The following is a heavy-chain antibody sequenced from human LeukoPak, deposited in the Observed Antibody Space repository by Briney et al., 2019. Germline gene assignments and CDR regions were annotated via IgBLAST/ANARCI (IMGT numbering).Heavy chain of an antibody. D-gene: IGHD2-2*01. J-gene: IGHJ4*02. V-gene: IGHV1-18*01. CDR1: GYTFTSYG. Sequence: APVKVSCKASGYTFTSYGIIWVRQAPGQGLEWMGWISAYNGNTNYAQKLQGRVTMTTDTSTSTAYMELRSLRSDDTAVYYCARARRGYCSSTSCYFSDYWGQGTLVTVSS. CDR2: ISAYNGNT. CDR3: ARARRGYCSSTSCYFSDY.